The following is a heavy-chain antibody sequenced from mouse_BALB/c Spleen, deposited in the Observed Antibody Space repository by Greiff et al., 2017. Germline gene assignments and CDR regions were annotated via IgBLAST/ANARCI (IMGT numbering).Heavy chain of an antibody. CDR1: GFNIKDYY. CDR2: IDPENGDT. CDR3: NADGNYGGDY. D-gene: IGHD2-1*01. J-gene: IGHJ2*01. V-gene: IGHV14-4*02. Sequence: EVKVVESGAELVRSGASVKLSCTASGFNIKDYYMHWVKQRPEQGLEWIGWIDPENGDTEYAPKFQGKATMTADTSSNPAYLQLSSLTSEDTAVYYCNADGNYGGDYWGQGTTLTVSS.